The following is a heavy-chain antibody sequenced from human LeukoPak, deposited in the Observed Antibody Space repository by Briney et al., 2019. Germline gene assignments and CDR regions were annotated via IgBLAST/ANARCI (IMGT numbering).Heavy chain of an antibody. CDR1: GGSISSYY. Sequence: PSETLSLTCTVSGGSISSYYWSWIRQPPGEGLEWIGYIYYSGSTNYNPSLKSRVTISVDTSKNQFSLKLSSVTAADTAVYYCARHAHYDFWSGYYGGFDYWGQGTLVTVSS. V-gene: IGHV4-59*08. CDR3: ARHAHYDFWSGYYGGFDY. J-gene: IGHJ4*02. CDR2: IYYSGST. D-gene: IGHD3-3*01.